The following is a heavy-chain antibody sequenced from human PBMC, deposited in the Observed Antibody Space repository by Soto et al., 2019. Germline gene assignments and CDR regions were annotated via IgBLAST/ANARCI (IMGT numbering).Heavy chain of an antibody. CDR3: AREVGEVDYSSSSDAFDI. V-gene: IGHV4-30-4*01. J-gene: IGHJ3*02. Sequence: SETLSLTCSVSGGSISSGDYYWSWIRQPPGKGLEWIAYIYYSGIIYYNPSLKSRVTMSRDTSKNQFFLNLDSVTAADTAVYYCAREVGEVDYSSSSDAFDIWGQGTMVTVS. CDR2: IYYSGII. D-gene: IGHD6-6*01. CDR1: GGSISSGDYY.